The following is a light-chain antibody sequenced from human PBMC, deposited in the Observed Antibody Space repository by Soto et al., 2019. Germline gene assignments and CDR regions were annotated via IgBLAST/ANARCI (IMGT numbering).Light chain of an antibody. V-gene: IGKV2-28*01. J-gene: IGKJ1*01. CDR3: MQTLQTPPWT. Sequence: DIVITQSPLSLPVTPGEPASISCSSSQSLLHTNGYNYLDWYLQKPGQSPQLLIYLGSNRASGAPDRFSGSGSGTDFTLKISRVEAEDVGVYYCMQTLQTPPWTFGQGTKVDIK. CDR2: LGS. CDR1: QSLLHTNGYNY.